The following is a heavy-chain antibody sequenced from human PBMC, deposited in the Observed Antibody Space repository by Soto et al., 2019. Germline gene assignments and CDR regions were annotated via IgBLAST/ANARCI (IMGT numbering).Heavy chain of an antibody. Sequence: QITLKESGPTLVKPTQTLTLTCTFSGFSLNTGGLGVGWIRQPPGKALEWLALIYWDDDKRYSPSLKSRLTIPKDPSKNQVVLKMTNMDPVDTATYYCAHSRCGGDCLQSYSSHYYYGMDVWGQGTTVTVSS. CDR2: IYWDDDK. D-gene: IGHD2-21*02. CDR3: AHSRCGGDCLQSYSSHYYYGMDV. CDR1: GFSLNTGGLG. J-gene: IGHJ6*02. V-gene: IGHV2-5*02.